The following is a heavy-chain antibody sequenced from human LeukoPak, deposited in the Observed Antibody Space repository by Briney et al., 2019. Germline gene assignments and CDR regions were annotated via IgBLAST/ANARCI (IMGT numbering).Heavy chain of an antibody. J-gene: IGHJ6*02. CDR3: ARALNYYYYGMDV. V-gene: IGHV3-33*01. CDR1: GFTFSSSV. Sequence: AGGSLRLSCAASGFTFSSSVMHWVRQAPGKGLEWVAVIWYDGSSKYFADSVKGRFTISRDNSKNTLYLQMNSLRAEDTAVYFCARALNYYYYGMDVWGQGTTVTVSS. CDR2: IWYDGSSK.